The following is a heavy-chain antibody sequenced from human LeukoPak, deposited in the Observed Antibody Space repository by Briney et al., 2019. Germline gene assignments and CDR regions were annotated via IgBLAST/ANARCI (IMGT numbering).Heavy chain of an antibody. CDR3: ARDSGFTYASSLYHNYYMDV. CDR1: GYSFTNYG. J-gene: IGHJ6*03. CDR2: IGAYNGNT. V-gene: IGHV1-18*01. Sequence: GASVKVSCKASGYSFTNYGINWVRQAPGQGLEWIGWIGAYNGNTHYVQTLQGRVTMTTDTSTSTAYLELRSLGSDDTAVYYCARDSGFTYASSLYHNYYMDVWGKGTTVTVSS. D-gene: IGHD5-18*01.